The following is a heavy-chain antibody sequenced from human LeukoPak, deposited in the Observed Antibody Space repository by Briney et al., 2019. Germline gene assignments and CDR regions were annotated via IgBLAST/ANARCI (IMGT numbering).Heavy chain of an antibody. J-gene: IGHJ3*02. CDR3: AVDCSGGSCYSPDAFDI. CDR1: GFTFSSYS. D-gene: IGHD2-15*01. Sequence: GGSLRLSCAASGFTFSSYSMNWVRQAPGKGLEWVSSISSSSSYIYYADSVKGRFTISRDNAKNSLYLQMNSLRAEDTAVYYCAVDCSGGSCYSPDAFDIWGQGTMVTVSS. V-gene: IGHV3-21*01. CDR2: ISSSSSYI.